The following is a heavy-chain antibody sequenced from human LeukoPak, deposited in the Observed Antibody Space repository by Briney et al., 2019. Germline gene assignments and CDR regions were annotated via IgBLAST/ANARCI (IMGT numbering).Heavy chain of an antibody. CDR3: ARERPIITYFDY. CDR2: VWSDGTNK. J-gene: IGHJ4*02. V-gene: IGHV3-33*08. D-gene: IGHD3-10*01. CDR1: GFTFSSYG. Sequence: PGRSLRLSCAASGFTFSSYGMHWVRQAPGKGLEWVAVVWSDGTNKYYADSVKGRFTICRDNSKNTLSLQMNSLRAEDTAVYYCARERPIITYFDYWGQGTLVTVSS.